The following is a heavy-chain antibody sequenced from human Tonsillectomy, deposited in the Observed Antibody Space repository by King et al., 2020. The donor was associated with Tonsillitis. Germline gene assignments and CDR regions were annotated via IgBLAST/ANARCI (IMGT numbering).Heavy chain of an antibody. CDR3: ARGSLTSVGVAPHY. J-gene: IGHJ4*02. D-gene: IGHD3-3*01. CDR2: INHSGST. V-gene: IGHV4-34*01. Sequence: HVQLQQWGAGLLKPSETLSLTCAVYGGSFSTYYWSWIRQPPGKGLEWIGEINHSGSTNYNPSLKSRVTISVDTSKNQFSLKVSSVTAADTALYYCARGSLTSVGVAPHYWGQGTLVTVSS. CDR1: GGSFSTYY.